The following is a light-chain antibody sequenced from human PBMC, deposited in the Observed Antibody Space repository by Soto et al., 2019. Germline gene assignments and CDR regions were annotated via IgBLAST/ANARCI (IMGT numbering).Light chain of an antibody. J-gene: IGKJ4*01. Sequence: DIQMTQSPSTLSASVGDRVVITCRVSQSITSWLAWYQQKPGKAPKLLIYDASSLESGVPSRFSGSGSGTEFTLTISSLQPDDFATYYCQQYNSFTFGGGTKVDI. CDR1: QSITSW. CDR2: DAS. V-gene: IGKV1-5*01. CDR3: QQYNSFT.